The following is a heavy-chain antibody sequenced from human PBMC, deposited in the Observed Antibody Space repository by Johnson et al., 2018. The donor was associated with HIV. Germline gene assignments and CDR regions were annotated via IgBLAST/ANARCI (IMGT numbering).Heavy chain of an antibody. D-gene: IGHD4-23*01. CDR1: GFTFSSYG. CDR2: ISYDGSNK. J-gene: IGHJ3*01. Sequence: QMLLVESGGGVVQPGGSLRLSCAASGFTFSSYGMHWVRQAPGKGLEWVAVISYDGSNKYYADSVTGRFTISIDNSKNTLYRQRASLRPEDTAVYYCARKSVINFEAIDVWGRGTLVTVSS. CDR3: ARKSVINFEAIDV. V-gene: IGHV3-30*03.